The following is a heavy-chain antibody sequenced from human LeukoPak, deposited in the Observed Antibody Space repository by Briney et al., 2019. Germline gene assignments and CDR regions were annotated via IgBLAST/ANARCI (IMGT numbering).Heavy chain of an antibody. Sequence: PSETLSLTCTVSGYSISSGYYWGWIRQPPGKGLEWIGSIYHSGSTYYNPSLKSRVTISVDTSKNQFSLKLSSVTAADTAVYYCARDGRDRPYAFDIWGQGTMVTVSS. CDR3: ARDGRDRPYAFDI. CDR2: IYHSGST. D-gene: IGHD1-26*01. J-gene: IGHJ3*02. CDR1: GYSISSGYY. V-gene: IGHV4-38-2*02.